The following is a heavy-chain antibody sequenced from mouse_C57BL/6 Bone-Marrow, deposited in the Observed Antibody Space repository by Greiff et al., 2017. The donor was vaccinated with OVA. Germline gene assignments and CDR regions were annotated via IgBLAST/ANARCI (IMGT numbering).Heavy chain of an antibody. CDR2: INPNNGGT. V-gene: IGHV1-26*01. CDR3: ARWGSYYSKGGFAY. D-gene: IGHD2-5*01. Sequence: EVQLQQSGPELVKPGASVKISCKASGYTFTDYYMNWVKQSHGKSLEWIGDINPNNGGTSYNQKFKGKATLTVDKSSSTAYMELRSLTSEDSAVYYCARWGSYYSKGGFAYWGQGTLVTVSA. CDR1: GYTFTDYY. J-gene: IGHJ3*01.